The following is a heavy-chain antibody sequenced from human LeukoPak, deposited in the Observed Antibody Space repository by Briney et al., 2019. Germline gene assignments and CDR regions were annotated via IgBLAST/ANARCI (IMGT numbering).Heavy chain of an antibody. Sequence: SETLSLTCTVSGGSISSGDYYWSWIRQPPGKGLEWIGYIYYSGSTYYNPSLESRVTISVDTSKNQFSLKLSSVTAADTAVYYCARGRGDYGGNSDYWGQGTLVTVSS. CDR1: GGSISSGDYY. D-gene: IGHD4-23*01. J-gene: IGHJ4*02. CDR2: IYYSGST. CDR3: ARGRGDYGGNSDY. V-gene: IGHV4-30-4*01.